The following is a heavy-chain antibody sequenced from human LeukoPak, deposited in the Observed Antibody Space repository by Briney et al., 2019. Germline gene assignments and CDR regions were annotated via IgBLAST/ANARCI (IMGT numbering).Heavy chain of an antibody. J-gene: IGHJ6*02. Sequence: PGRSLRLSCAASGFTFSSYAMHWVRQAPGKGLEWVAVISYDGSNKYYADSVKGRFTISRDNSKNTLYLQMNSLRAEDTAVYYCARDLSVWYYGSGNGMDVWGQGTTVTVSS. CDR3: ARDLSVWYYGSGNGMDV. D-gene: IGHD3-10*01. CDR1: GFTFSSYA. CDR2: ISYDGSNK. V-gene: IGHV3-30-3*01.